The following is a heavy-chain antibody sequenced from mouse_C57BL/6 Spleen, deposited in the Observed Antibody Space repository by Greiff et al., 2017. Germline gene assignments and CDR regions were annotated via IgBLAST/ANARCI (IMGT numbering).Heavy chain of an antibody. Sequence: VKLHQSGAELVRPGTSVKMSCKASGYTFTNYWIGWAKQRPGHGLEWIGDIYPGGGYTNYNEKFKGKATLTADKSSSTAYMQFSSLTSEDSAVDYCARGGDYDAMDYWGQGTSVTVSS. CDR1: GYTFTNYW. CDR3: ARGGDYDAMDY. J-gene: IGHJ4*01. V-gene: IGHV1-63*01. D-gene: IGHD2-4*01. CDR2: IYPGGGYT.